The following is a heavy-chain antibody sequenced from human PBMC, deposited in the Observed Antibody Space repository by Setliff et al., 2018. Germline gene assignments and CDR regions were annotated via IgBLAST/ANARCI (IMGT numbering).Heavy chain of an antibody. CDR2: IYYSGST. CDR3: ARDPLTTNRRRAFDI. Sequence: SETLSLTCTVSGGSISSSSYYWGWIRQHPGKGLEWIGYIYYSGSTYYNPSLKSRVTISVDTSKNQFXXXLXSVTAADTAVYYCARDPLTTNRRRAFDIWGQGTMVTVSS. D-gene: IGHD4-17*01. V-gene: IGHV4-31*03. J-gene: IGHJ3*02. CDR1: GGSISSSSYY.